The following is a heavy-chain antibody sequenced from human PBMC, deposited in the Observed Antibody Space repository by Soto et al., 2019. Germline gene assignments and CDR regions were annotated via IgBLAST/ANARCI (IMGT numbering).Heavy chain of an antibody. Sequence: QVQFMQSGGGVVQPGKSLRLSCAASGVTFSRYAMHWVRQAPGERLEWVAVVFFDGNYKNYGDSVKGRFTASRDNSKNTTHRQMNGLRPEDTGVFYWTKGGTVSFDYWGQGSLVIVSS. D-gene: IGHD3-16*01. V-gene: IGHV3-30*18. J-gene: IGHJ4*02. CDR3: TKGGTVSFDY. CDR2: VFFDGNYK. CDR1: GVTFSRYA.